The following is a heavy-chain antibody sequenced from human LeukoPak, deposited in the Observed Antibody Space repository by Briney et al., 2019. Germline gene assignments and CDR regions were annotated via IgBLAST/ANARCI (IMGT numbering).Heavy chain of an antibody. J-gene: IGHJ3*02. CDR2: INPNSGGT. CDR1: GYTFTSYY. D-gene: IGHD1-26*01. CDR3: ARANHYSGSSGGAFDI. Sequence: ASVRVSCKASGYTFTSYYMHWVRQAPGQGLEWMGWINPNSGGTNYAQKFQGWVTMTRDTSISTAYMELSRPRSDDTAVYYCARANHYSGSSGGAFDIWGQGTMVTVSS. V-gene: IGHV1-2*04.